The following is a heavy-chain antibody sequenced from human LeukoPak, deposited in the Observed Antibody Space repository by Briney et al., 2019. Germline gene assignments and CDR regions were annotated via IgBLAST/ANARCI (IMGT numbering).Heavy chain of an antibody. D-gene: IGHD2-15*01. Sequence: GESLKISCKGSGYSFTSYWISWVRQPPGKGLEWMGRIDPSDSYTNYSPSFQGHVTISADKSISTAYLQWSSLKASDTAMYYCARRYCSGGSCYSFINWGQGTLVTVSS. CDR1: GYSFTSYW. V-gene: IGHV5-10-1*01. CDR3: ARRYCSGGSCYSFIN. J-gene: IGHJ4*02. CDR2: IDPSDSYT.